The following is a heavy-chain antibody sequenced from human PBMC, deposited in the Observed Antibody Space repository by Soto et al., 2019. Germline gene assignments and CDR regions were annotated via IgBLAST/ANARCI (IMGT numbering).Heavy chain of an antibody. Sequence: GGSLRLSSAASGFTLSSYSMNWVRQAPGKGLEWVSSISSSSSYIYYADSVKGRFTISRDNAKNSLYLQMNSLRAEDTAVYYCASVTTNWNYFLGSYYYGMDVWGQGTTVTVSS. D-gene: IGHD1-7*01. CDR2: ISSSSSYI. CDR1: GFTLSSYS. J-gene: IGHJ6*02. V-gene: IGHV3-21*01. CDR3: ASVTTNWNYFLGSYYYGMDV.